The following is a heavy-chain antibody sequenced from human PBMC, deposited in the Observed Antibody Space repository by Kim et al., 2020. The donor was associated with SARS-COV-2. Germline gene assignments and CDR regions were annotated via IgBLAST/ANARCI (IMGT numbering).Heavy chain of an antibody. CDR2: IDPSDSYT. J-gene: IGHJ3*02. V-gene: IGHV5-10-1*01. D-gene: IGHD1-26*01. CDR3: ARLAWELVRDDAFDI. Sequence: GESLKISCKGSGYSFTSYWISWVRQMPGKGLEWMGRIDPSDSYTNYSPSFQGHVTISADKSISTAYLQWSSLKASDTAMYYCARLAWELVRDDAFDIWGQETMVTVSS. CDR1: GYSFTSYW.